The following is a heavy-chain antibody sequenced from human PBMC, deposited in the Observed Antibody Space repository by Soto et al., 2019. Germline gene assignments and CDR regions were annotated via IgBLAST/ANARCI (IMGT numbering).Heavy chain of an antibody. CDR2: IYYSGST. Sequence: QVQLQESGPGLVKPSQTLSLTCTVSGGSISSGGYYWSWIRQHPGKGLEWIGYIYYSGSTYYNPSLKIRVTISVDTSKNQFSLKLRSVTAADTAVYYCARHIDYGDQLSWFDPWGQGTLVTVSS. D-gene: IGHD4-17*01. CDR1: GGSISSGGYY. V-gene: IGHV4-31*03. CDR3: ARHIDYGDQLSWFDP. J-gene: IGHJ5*02.